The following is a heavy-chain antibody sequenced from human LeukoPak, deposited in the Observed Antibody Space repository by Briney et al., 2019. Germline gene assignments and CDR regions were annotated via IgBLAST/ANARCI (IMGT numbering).Heavy chain of an antibody. Sequence: SETLSLNCSVSGVSMSNHFWSWIRQAPGKGLEWIGYIYSSGTTGSSGTTDYNPSLKSRVTISVDTSKNQFSLKLSSVTAADTAVYYCARRLRTSRSSGWFDPWGQGTLVTVSS. V-gene: IGHV4-4*08. CDR2: IYSSGTT. J-gene: IGHJ5*02. CDR1: GVSMSNHF. CDR3: ARRLRTSRSSGWFDP. D-gene: IGHD2-2*01.